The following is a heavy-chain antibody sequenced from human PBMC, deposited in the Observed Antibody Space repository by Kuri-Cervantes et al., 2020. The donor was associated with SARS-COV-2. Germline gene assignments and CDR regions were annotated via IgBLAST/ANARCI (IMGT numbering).Heavy chain of an antibody. D-gene: IGHD2-2*01. CDR1: GFTFSNYA. CDR3: ARSCSTASCPRRTYGLDV. CDR2: STFKAHNYAT. Sequence: GGSLRLSCAASGFTFSNYAMSWVRQAPGKGLEWDGRSTFKAHNYATQYAASVEGRFTISRDDSENSLYLQMNSLKTEDTAVYYCARSCSTASCPRRTYGLDVWGQGTTVTVSS. V-gene: IGHV3-72*01. J-gene: IGHJ6*02.